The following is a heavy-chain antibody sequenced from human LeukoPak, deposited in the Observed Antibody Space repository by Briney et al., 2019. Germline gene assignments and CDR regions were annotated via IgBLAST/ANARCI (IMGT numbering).Heavy chain of an antibody. CDR3: ATSPTRASPGY. J-gene: IGHJ4*02. D-gene: IGHD5-12*01. Sequence: ASVKVSCKTSGYTFSNYFMHWIRQAPGQGPEWMGILNPSSDYTEYAEKFQGRVTITADESTTTAYMELSSLRSEDTAMYFCATSPTRASPGYWGQGTPVTVSS. CDR2: LNPSSDYT. V-gene: IGHV1-46*01. CDR1: GYTFSNYF.